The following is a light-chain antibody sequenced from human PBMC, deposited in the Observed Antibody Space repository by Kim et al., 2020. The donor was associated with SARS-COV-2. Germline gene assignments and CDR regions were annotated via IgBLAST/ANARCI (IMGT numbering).Light chain of an antibody. V-gene: IGKV3-11*01. J-gene: IGKJ5*01. CDR2: QAS. Sequence: EIVLTQSPATLSLSPGERATLSCRASQSITTYLAWYQQKPGQAPRLLIYQASNRATGIPAKFSGSGSGTDFTLTISSLQPEDSAVYYCQQRANWRITFGQGTRLEIK. CDR1: QSITTY. CDR3: QQRANWRIT.